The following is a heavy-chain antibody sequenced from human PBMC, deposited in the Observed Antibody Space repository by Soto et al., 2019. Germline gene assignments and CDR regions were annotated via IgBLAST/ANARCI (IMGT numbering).Heavy chain of an antibody. J-gene: IGHJ3*02. V-gene: IGHV4-34*01. CDR3: AGPPYSSGWYGRAAFDI. Sequence: SETLSLTCAVYGGSFSGYYWSWIRQPPGKGLEWIGEINHSGSTNYNPSLKSRVTISVYTSKNQFSLKLSSVTAADTAVYYCAGPPYSSGWYGRAAFDIWGQGTMVTVSS. D-gene: IGHD6-19*01. CDR2: INHSGST. CDR1: GGSFSGYY.